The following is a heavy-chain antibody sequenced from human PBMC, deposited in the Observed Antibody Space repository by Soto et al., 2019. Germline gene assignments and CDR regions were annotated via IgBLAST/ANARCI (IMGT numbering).Heavy chain of an antibody. J-gene: IGHJ4*02. CDR2: ISGRGGST. D-gene: IGHD2-15*01. CDR3: AKEIDPMVVVVEVID. V-gene: IGHV3-23*01. Sequence: AISGRGGSTYYADSGKGRFTTSRDNSKNTLYRQMNSLRAGGTAVYYCAKEIDPMVVVVEVIDWGQGTLVTVSS.